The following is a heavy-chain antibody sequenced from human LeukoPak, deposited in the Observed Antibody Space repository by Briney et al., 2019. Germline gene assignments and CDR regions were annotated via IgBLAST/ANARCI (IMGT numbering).Heavy chain of an antibody. V-gene: IGHV1-18*01. J-gene: IGHJ4*02. D-gene: IGHD3-10*01. CDR2: ISAYNGNT. CDR1: GYTFTSYG. CDR3: ARDPSWFGELTRVDY. Sequence: ASVKVSCKASGYTFTSYGISWVRQAPGQGPEWMGWISAYNGNTNYAQKLQGRVTMTTDTSTSTAYMELRSLRSDDTAVYYCARDPSWFGELTRVDYWGQGTLVTVSS.